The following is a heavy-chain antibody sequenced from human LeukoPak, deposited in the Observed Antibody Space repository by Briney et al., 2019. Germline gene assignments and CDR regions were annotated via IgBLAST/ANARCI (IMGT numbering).Heavy chain of an antibody. CDR1: GFRFSSYA. CDR2: ISSGGDNT. V-gene: IGHV3-23*01. Sequence: GGSLRLSCAASGFRFSSYAMSWVRQPPGEGLEWVSGISSGGDNTHYADSVKGRFTISRDNSKNTLYLQINSLRAEDTAVYHGAKDGGSLVDTGHVDSWGQGTLVTVSS. D-gene: IGHD5-18*01. J-gene: IGHJ4*02. CDR3: AKDGGSLVDTGHVDS.